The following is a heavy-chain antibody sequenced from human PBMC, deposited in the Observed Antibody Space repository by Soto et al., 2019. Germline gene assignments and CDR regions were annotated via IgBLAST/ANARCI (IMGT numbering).Heavy chain of an antibody. V-gene: IGHV4-39*01. D-gene: IGHD3-22*01. CDR2: IWCIGST. CDR3: ARHVHYYDSSGYSNRYFDY. J-gene: IGHJ4*02. Sequence: PSATLSITCTGSGGSISSSSYYWGWIRQPPGKGLEWIGSIWCIGSTYYNXSLKSRVXXXVXTSKNQFSLKLSSVTAADTAVYYCARHVHYYDSSGYSNRYFDYWGQGTLVTVS. CDR1: GGSISSSSYY.